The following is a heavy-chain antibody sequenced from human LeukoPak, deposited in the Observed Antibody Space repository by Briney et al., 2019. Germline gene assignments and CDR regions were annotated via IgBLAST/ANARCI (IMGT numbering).Heavy chain of an antibody. Sequence: GGSLRLSCAASGFSFSNYAMNWVRQAPGKGLEWVSGLSGSGGSTYYADSVKGRFTISRDNARNSLYLQMNSLRAEDTAVYYCARVWSTVTPSAFDIWGQGTMVTVSS. J-gene: IGHJ3*02. D-gene: IGHD4-17*01. CDR2: LSGSGGST. CDR1: GFSFSNYA. CDR3: ARVWSTVTPSAFDI. V-gene: IGHV3-23*01.